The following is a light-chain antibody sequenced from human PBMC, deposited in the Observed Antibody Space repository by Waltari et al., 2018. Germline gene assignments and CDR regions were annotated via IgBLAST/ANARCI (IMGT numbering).Light chain of an antibody. Sequence: QSVLTQPPSASGTPGQRVTISCSGSSSNIGSSFVSWYQHLPGTAPKLLIYSNNQRHSGVPDRFSGSKSGTSASLAISGLRSEDEADYYCATWDDSLSGRVFGGGTKLTVL. CDR1: SSNIGSSF. CDR2: SNN. V-gene: IGLV1-47*01. J-gene: IGLJ3*02. CDR3: ATWDDSLSGRV.